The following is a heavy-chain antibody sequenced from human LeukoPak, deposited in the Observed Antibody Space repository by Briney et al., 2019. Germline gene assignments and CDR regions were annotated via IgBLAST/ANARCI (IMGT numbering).Heavy chain of an antibody. D-gene: IGHD4-11*01. CDR1: GGTFRKYA. V-gene: IGHV1-69*01. CDR2: IIPLFGRA. Sequence: GASVKVSCKASGGTFRKYAISWVRQAPGQGLEWVGGIIPLFGRAEYAQRFQGRVTIIADGATSTVYMEVSSLRSKDTAVYYCASPKEDSDYYFDHWGQGTLVTVSS. J-gene: IGHJ4*02. CDR3: ASPKEDSDYYFDH.